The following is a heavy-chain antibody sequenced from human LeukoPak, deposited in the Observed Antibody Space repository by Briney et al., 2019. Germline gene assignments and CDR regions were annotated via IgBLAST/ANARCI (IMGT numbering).Heavy chain of an antibody. CDR1: GYSFASHY. V-gene: IGHV1-46*01. J-gene: IGHJ6*03. CDR2: INPSGTAT. CDR3: ARGPRGETYYYDSSGYYYYYYMDV. D-gene: IGHD3-22*01. Sequence: ASVKVSCKASGYSFASHYMHWVRQAPGQGLEWMGVINPSGTATIYAEKFKGRIILTRDMSTSTAYMELSSLRSEDTAVYYCARGPRGETYYYDSSGYYYYYYMDVWGKGTTVTISS.